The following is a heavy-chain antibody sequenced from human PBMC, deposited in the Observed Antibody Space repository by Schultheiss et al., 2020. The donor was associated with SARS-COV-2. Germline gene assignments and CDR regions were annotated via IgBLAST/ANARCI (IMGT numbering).Heavy chain of an antibody. CDR2: ISPSGTGT. D-gene: IGHD1-26*01. CDR3: AKGLQWELPIDF. Sequence: GESLKISCAASGFTFSNAWMNWVRQAPGKGLEWVSYISPSGTGTYADSMKGRFTISRDNSKNTLYLQMNSLRVEDTAVYNCAKGLQWELPIDFWGQGTLVTVSS. V-gene: IGHV3-48*01. CDR1: GFTFSNAW. J-gene: IGHJ4*02.